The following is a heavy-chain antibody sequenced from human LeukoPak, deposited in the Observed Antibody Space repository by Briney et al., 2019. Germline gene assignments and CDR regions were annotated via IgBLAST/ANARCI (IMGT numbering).Heavy chain of an antibody. Sequence: GGSLRLSCAASGFTFSSYEMSWVRQAPGKGLEWVSYISSSGSTIYYADSVKGRFTISRDNSKNTLYLQMNSLRAEDTAVYYCATIPYYDFWSGYYYYYYMDVWGKGTTVTVSS. CDR1: GFTFSSYE. CDR3: ATIPYYDFWSGYYYYYYMDV. D-gene: IGHD3-3*01. V-gene: IGHV3-48*03. CDR2: ISSSGSTI. J-gene: IGHJ6*03.